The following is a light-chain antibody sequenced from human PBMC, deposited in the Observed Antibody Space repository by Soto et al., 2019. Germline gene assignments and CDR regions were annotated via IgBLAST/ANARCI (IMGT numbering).Light chain of an antibody. CDR1: SSDIGDYNY. V-gene: IGLV2-14*01. J-gene: IGLJ1*01. CDR2: EVF. Sequence: QSALTQPACVSGSPGQSITISCTGTSSDIGDYNYVSWYQQHPGKAPKLMIYEVFNRPSGVSNRFSVSKPANAASLTISGLQAEDEADYYCGSYISSGTVYVFGTGTKGTV. CDR3: GSYISSGTVYV.